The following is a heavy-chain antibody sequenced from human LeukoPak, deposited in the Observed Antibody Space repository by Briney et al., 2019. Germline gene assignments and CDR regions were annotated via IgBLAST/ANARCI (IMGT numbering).Heavy chain of an antibody. CDR2: INSDGSST. J-gene: IGHJ4*02. D-gene: IGHD3-16*02. CDR3: ARDRDYVWGSYRHFDY. CDR1: GFTFSSYW. V-gene: IGHV3-74*01. Sequence: GGSLRLSCAASGFTFSSYWMHWVRQAPGKGLVWVSRINSDGSSTSYADSVKGRFTISRDNAKNSLYLQMNSLRAEDTAVYYCARDRDYVWGSYRHFDYWGQGTLVTVSS.